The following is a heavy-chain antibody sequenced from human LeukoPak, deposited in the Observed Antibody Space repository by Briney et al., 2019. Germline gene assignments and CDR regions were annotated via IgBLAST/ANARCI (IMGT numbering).Heavy chain of an antibody. D-gene: IGHD4-17*01. Sequence: ASVKVSCTASGYTFTSHAMHWVRQAPGQRLEWMGWINAGNGNTKCSQKFQGRVTITRDTSASTAYMELSSLRSEDTAVYYCARGLGGDYGWNALDYWGQGTLVTVSS. CDR1: GYTFTSHA. CDR2: INAGNGNT. CDR3: ARGLGGDYGWNALDY. V-gene: IGHV1-3*01. J-gene: IGHJ4*02.